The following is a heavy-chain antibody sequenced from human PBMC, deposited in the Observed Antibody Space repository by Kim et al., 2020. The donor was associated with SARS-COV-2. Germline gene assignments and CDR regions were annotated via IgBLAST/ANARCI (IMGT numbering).Heavy chain of an antibody. CDR2: T. V-gene: IGHV3-53*01. Sequence: TYYADSVKGRFTISRDSPKNTVYLQMDSLRAEDTALYYCARETSDRHIDHWGQGTLVTVSS. CDR3: ARETSDRHIDH. J-gene: IGHJ4*02. D-gene: IGHD2-2*01.